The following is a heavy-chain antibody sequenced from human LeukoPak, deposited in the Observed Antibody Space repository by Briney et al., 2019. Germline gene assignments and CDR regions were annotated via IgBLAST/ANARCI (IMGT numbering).Heavy chain of an antibody. D-gene: IGHD6-19*01. CDR1: VYTLTFYY. V-gene: IGHV1-2*02. CDR2: INPNSGGR. Sequence: ASVKVSCKASVYTLTFYYMHWVRQAPGQGREGMGWINPNSGGRNYAQKFQGRGTMTRDTSISTAYMDLRRLRSDDTAVYYCARHLPYSSGWDPEDYWGQGTLVTVSS. J-gene: IGHJ4*02. CDR3: ARHLPYSSGWDPEDY.